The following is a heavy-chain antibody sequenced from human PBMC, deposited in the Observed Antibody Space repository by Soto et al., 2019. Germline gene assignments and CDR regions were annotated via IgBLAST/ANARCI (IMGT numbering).Heavy chain of an antibody. CDR3: ASHFTGVLVLGTSPPGGDNFGWDV. CDR1: GGTFSRYT. Sequence: QVQLVQSGAEVKKPGSSVKVSCKASGGTFSRYTFTWVRQAPGQGLEWMGRIIPIVDIPNYAQKFQGRITNTADKSTSTTYIELSRLTSDDTAVYYCASHFTGVLVLGTSPPGGDNFGWDVWGQGTTVSVS. D-gene: IGHD2-8*02. CDR2: IIPIVDIP. V-gene: IGHV1-69*02. J-gene: IGHJ6*02.